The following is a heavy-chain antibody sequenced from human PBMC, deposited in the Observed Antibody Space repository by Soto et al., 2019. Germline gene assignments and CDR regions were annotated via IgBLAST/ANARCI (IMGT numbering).Heavy chain of an antibody. V-gene: IGHV4-59*08. CDR2: IYYSGST. J-gene: IGHJ6*03. CDR1: GGSISSYY. Sequence: PSETLSLTCTVSGGSISSYYWSWIRQPPGKGLEWIGYIYYSGSTNYNPSLKSRVTISVDTSKNQFSLKLSSVTAADTAVYYCARHNYDFGSGPGRKTGPMDVWGKGTRVTVPS. CDR3: ARHNYDFGSGPGRKTGPMDV. D-gene: IGHD3-3*01.